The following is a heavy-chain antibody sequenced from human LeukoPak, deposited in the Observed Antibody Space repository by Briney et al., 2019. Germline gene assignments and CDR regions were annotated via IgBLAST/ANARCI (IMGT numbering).Heavy chain of an antibody. Sequence: GRSLRLSCAASGFTFDDYAMHWVRQAPGKGLEWVSGISWISGSIGYADSVKGRFTISRGNAKNSLYLQMNSLRAEDTALYYCAKLDSSDYDYIAYGMDVWGQGTTVTVSS. CDR3: AKLDSSDYDYIAYGMDV. CDR2: ISWISGSI. J-gene: IGHJ6*02. V-gene: IGHV3-9*01. D-gene: IGHD4-11*01. CDR1: GFTFDDYA.